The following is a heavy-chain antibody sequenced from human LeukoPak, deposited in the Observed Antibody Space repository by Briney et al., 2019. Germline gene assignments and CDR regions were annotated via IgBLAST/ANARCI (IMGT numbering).Heavy chain of an antibody. Sequence: LSLTCAVYIDSFTNYYWNWVRQAPGKGLEWVSYISSSGSTIYYADSVKGRFTISRDNAKNSLYLQMNSLRAEDTAVYYCAIVTSGYSYGPFDYWGQGTLVTVSS. J-gene: IGHJ4*02. V-gene: IGHV3-48*03. CDR2: ISSSGSTI. CDR1: IDSFTNYY. CDR3: AIVTSGYSYGPFDY. D-gene: IGHD5-18*01.